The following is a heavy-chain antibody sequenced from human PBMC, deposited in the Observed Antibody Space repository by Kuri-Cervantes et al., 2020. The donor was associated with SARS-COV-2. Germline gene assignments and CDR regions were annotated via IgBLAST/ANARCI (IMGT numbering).Heavy chain of an antibody. CDR1: GFTFSSYS. CDR3: ARHGAVVGGYYYPMDV. J-gene: IGHJ6*02. CDR2: ISSSSSTI. Sequence: ETLSLTCAASGFTFSSYSMNWVRQAPGKGLEWVSYISSSSSTIYYADSVKGRFTISRDNAKNSLYLQMNSLRAEDTAVYYCARHGAVVGGYYYPMDVWGQGTTVTVSS. D-gene: IGHD6-19*01. V-gene: IGHV3-48*04.